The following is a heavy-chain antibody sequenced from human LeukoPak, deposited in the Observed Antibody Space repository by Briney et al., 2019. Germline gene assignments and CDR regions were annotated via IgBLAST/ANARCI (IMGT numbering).Heavy chain of an antibody. J-gene: IGHJ4*02. V-gene: IGHV4-39*01. D-gene: IGHD1-1*01. CDR3: ARRAYSAAYWKHFDY. CDR2: IHYHENT. CDR1: GGSISSSSDY. Sequence: PSETLSLTCTVSGGSISSSSDYWGWIRQAPGKGLEWIGSIHYHENTYYNSSLKSRVTISVDTSKNQFSLKLNSVTAADTAVYFCARRAYSAAYWKHFDYWGQGTLVTVSS.